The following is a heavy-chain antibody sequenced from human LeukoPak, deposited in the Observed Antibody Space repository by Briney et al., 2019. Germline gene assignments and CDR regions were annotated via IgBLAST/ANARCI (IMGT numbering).Heavy chain of an antibody. Sequence: PGGSLRLSCAASGFTFSSYAMSWVRQAPGKGLEWVSAISGSGGSTYYADSVKGRFTISRDNSKNTLYLQMNSLRAEDTAVYYCAKDQGSSGWPERGDAFDIWGQGTMVTVSS. CDR3: AKDQGSSGWPERGDAFDI. CDR1: GFTFSSYA. D-gene: IGHD6-19*01. V-gene: IGHV3-23*01. CDR2: ISGSGGST. J-gene: IGHJ3*02.